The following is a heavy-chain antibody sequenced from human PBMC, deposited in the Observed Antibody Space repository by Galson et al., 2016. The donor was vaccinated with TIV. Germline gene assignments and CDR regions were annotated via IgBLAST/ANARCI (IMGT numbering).Heavy chain of an antibody. Sequence: SLRLSCATSGFTFGSYAMHWVRQAPGKGLEWVAIISFDGRNEDYSDSAKGRFSISRDNSKNTLYLQMNSLRPEDTDVYFCARERTSVVGRSLDYWGQGTLVTVSS. D-gene: IGHD5/OR15-5a*01. CDR3: ARERTSVVGRSLDY. V-gene: IGHV3-30*04. J-gene: IGHJ4*02. CDR2: ISFDGRNE. CDR1: GFTFGSYA.